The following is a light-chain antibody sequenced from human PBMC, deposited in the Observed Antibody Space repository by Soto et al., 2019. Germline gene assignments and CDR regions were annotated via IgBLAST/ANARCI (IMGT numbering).Light chain of an antibody. V-gene: IGKV1-27*01. CDR2: AAS. Sequence: DIQMTQSPSSLSASVGDRVTITCRASQNINNYLAWYQQKPGNAPKLLIYAASTLQSGAPSRFSGGGSGTDFTLTISSLQPEDVATYYCQKYNNGPPATFGPGTKV. CDR1: QNINNY. J-gene: IGKJ3*01. CDR3: QKYNNGPPAT.